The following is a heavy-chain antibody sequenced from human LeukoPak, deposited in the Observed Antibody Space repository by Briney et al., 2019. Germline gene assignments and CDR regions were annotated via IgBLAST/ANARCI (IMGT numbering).Heavy chain of an antibody. D-gene: IGHD1-26*01. J-gene: IGHJ4*02. V-gene: IGHV1-2*02. CDR3: ARGHSGSYNY. CDR2: INPNSGGT. CDR1: GYTFTVNY. Sequence: GASVKVSCKASGYTFTVNYIHWVRQAPGQGLEWMGWINPNSGGTNYAQKFQGRVTLTRDTSIRTAYMEMSRLTSDDSAVYFCARGHSGSYNYWGQGTLVTVSS.